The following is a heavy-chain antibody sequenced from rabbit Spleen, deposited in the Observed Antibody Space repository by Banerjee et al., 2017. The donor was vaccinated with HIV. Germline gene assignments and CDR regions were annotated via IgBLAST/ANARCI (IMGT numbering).Heavy chain of an antibody. Sequence: QEQLVESGGDLVKPGASLTLTCKASGVSFSDNSSMCWVRQAPGKGLEWVVCIDAGSSGFTYFASWAKGRFTISKTASTTVTLQMTSLTAADTATYFCARDTGSSFSSYGMDLGGPGTLVTVS. J-gene: IGHJ6*01. CDR1: GVSFSDNSS. CDR3: ARDTGSSFSSYGMDL. V-gene: IGHV1S45*01. CDR2: IDAGSSGFT. D-gene: IGHD8-1*01.